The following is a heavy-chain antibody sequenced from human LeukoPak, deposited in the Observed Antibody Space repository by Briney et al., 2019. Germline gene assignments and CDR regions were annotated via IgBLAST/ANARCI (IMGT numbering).Heavy chain of an antibody. CDR2: ISGSGGST. CDR1: GFTFSSYA. J-gene: IGHJ4*02. Sequence: PGGSLRLSCAASGFTFSSYAMSWVRQAPGKGLEWVSAISGSGGSTYYADSVKGRLTISRDNSKNTLYLQMNSLRAEDTAVYYCATTESGYDYVPFDYWGQGTLVTVSS. CDR3: ATTESGYDYVPFDY. V-gene: IGHV3-23*01. D-gene: IGHD5-12*01.